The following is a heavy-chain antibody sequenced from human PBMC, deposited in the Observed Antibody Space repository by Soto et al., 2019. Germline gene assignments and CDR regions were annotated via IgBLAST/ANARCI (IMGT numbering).Heavy chain of an antibody. V-gene: IGHV4-61*01. J-gene: IGHJ4*02. CDR1: GGSVSDKTYY. Sequence: SETLSLTCSVSGGSVSDKTYYWSWIRQPPGKRLEWIGYVYYSGTTNYNPSLKSRVTISVDLSKNQFSLRLSSVTTTDTALYYCARTTAVPNSLRSRYFFDYWGQGTLVTVSS. CDR2: VYYSGTT. D-gene: IGHD4-17*01. CDR3: ARTTAVPNSLRSRYFFDY.